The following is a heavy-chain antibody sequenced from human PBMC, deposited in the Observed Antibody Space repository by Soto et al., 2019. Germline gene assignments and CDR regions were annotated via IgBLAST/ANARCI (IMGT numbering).Heavy chain of an antibody. Sequence: GESLKLSCNGSGYSCTSYWISWVRQLPGKGLEWMGRIDPSDSYTNYSPSFQGHVTISADKSISTAYLQWSSLKASDTAMYYCARLDYYGSVGIDPWGQGTLVTVSS. V-gene: IGHV5-10-1*01. CDR1: GYSCTSYW. D-gene: IGHD3-10*01. J-gene: IGHJ5*02. CDR3: ARLDYYGSVGIDP. CDR2: IDPSDSYT.